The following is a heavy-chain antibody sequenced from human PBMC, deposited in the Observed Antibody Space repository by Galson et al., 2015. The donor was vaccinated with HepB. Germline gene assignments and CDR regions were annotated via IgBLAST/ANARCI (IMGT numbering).Heavy chain of an antibody. CDR3: AKGHNTYYYDSSGYYYKINDAFDI. CDR1: GFTFSSYA. Sequence: SLRLSCAASGFTFSSYAMSWVRQAPGKGLEWVSAISGSGGSTYYADSVKGRFTISRDNSKNTLYLQMNSLRAEDTAVYYCAKGHNTYYYDSSGYYYKINDAFDIWGQGTVVTVSS. D-gene: IGHD3-22*01. CDR2: ISGSGGST. J-gene: IGHJ3*02. V-gene: IGHV3-23*01.